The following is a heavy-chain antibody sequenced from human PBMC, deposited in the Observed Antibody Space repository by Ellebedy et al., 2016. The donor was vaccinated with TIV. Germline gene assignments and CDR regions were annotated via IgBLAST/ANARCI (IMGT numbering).Heavy chain of an antibody. Sequence: AASVKVSCKVSGYTLTELSMHWVRQAPGNGLEWMGGFDPEDGETIYAQKFQGTVTMTEDTSTDTAYMELISLRSEDTAVYYCAARLLWFGEPPFDYWGQGTLVTVSS. D-gene: IGHD3-10*01. CDR3: AARLLWFGEPPFDY. J-gene: IGHJ4*02. V-gene: IGHV1-24*01. CDR2: FDPEDGET. CDR1: GYTLTELS.